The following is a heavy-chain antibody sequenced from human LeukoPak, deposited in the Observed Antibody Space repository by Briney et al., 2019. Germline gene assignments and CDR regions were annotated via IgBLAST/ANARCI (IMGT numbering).Heavy chain of an antibody. CDR3: ARVAAAGKAYYYYMDV. V-gene: IGHV5-51*01. D-gene: IGHD6-13*01. Sequence: GESLKISCKGSGYSFTSYWIGWVRQMPGKGLEWMGIIYPGDSDTRYSPSFQGQVTISADKSISTAYLQWSSLKASDTAMYYCARVAAAGKAYYYYMDVWGQGTTVTVSS. CDR1: GYSFTSYW. J-gene: IGHJ6*03. CDR2: IYPGDSDT.